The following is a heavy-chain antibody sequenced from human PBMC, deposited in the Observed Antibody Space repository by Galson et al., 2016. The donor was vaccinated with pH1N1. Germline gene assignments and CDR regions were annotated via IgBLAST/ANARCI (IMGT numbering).Heavy chain of an antibody. Sequence: SVKVSCKASGYTFTSNAIHWVRQAPGQRLEWMGWINTGNGNTKYSQNFQGRVTITSDTSASTAYMELSSLRSEDTAVYYCAKRTGRHFDYWGQGTLVTVSS. CDR1: GYTFTSNA. V-gene: IGHV1-3*04. D-gene: IGHD1/OR15-1a*01. CDR2: INTGNGNT. J-gene: IGHJ4*02. CDR3: AKRTGRHFDY.